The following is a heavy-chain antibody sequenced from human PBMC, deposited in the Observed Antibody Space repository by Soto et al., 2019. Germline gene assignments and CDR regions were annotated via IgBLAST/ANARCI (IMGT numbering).Heavy chain of an antibody. Sequence: PGGSLRLSCAASGFTFSDYYMSWIRQAPGKGLEWVSYISSSGSTIYYAGSVKGRFTISRDNAKNSLYLQMNSLRAEDTAVYYCARSPGKYYDILTGYYRLIYYFDYWGQGTLVTVSS. D-gene: IGHD3-9*01. J-gene: IGHJ4*02. V-gene: IGHV3-11*01. CDR1: GFTFSDYY. CDR3: ARSPGKYYDILTGYYRLIYYFDY. CDR2: ISSSGSTI.